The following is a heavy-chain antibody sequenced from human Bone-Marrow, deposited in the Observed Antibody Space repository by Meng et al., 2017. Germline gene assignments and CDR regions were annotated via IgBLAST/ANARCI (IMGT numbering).Heavy chain of an antibody. CDR3: AKDTGLATTNWFDP. D-gene: IGHD2-8*02. V-gene: IGHV3-23*01. CDR2: ISGSGGST. CDR1: GFTFSSYA. Sequence: VQRLELGGGLGQPAGSLILSCAASGFTFSSYAMSWVRQAPGKGLEWVSAISGSGGSTYYADSVKGRFTISRDNSKNTLSLQMNSLRAEDTAVYYCAKDTGLATTNWFDPWGQGTLVTVSS. J-gene: IGHJ5*02.